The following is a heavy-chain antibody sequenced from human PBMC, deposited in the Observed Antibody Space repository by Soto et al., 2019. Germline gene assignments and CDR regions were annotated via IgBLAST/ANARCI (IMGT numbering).Heavy chain of an antibody. CDR1: GYDFTNYG. CDR2: VSVYNGNT. D-gene: IGHD2-8*01. J-gene: IGHJ5*02. Sequence: QVQLVQSGAEVKEPGASVRVSCKASGYDFTNYGINWVRQAPGQGLEWMGWVSVYNGNTNFVQKFWGRVSMTEDTSTNTAYMDLRSITSDDTAVYYCARGDWSEGACFTSNPTGWLDPWGQGTLVTVSS. V-gene: IGHV1-18*01. CDR3: ARGDWSEGACFTSNPTGWLDP.